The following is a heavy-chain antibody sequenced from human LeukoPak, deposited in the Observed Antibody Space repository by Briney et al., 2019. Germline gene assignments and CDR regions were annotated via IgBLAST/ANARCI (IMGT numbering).Heavy chain of an antibody. CDR2: ISGSGGST. Sequence: GGSLRLSCAASGFTFSSYAMSWVRQAPGKGLEWVSAISGSGGSTYYADSVKGRFTISRDNSKNTLYLQMNSLRAEDTAVYYCGKEPYDSSGYYYEYYYGMDVWGQGTTVTVSS. CDR3: GKEPYDSSGYYYEYYYGMDV. CDR1: GFTFSSYA. D-gene: IGHD3-22*01. V-gene: IGHV3-23*01. J-gene: IGHJ6*02.